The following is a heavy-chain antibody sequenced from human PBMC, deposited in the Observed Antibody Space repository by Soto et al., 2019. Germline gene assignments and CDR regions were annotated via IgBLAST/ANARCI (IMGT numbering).Heavy chain of an antibody. Sequence: ASVKVSCKASGYTFTGYYIHWVRQAPGQGLEWMGWINPNSGGTNYAQKFQGWVTMTRDTSISTAYMELSRLRSDDTAVYYCASSERGSYYMDVWGKGTTVTVSS. CDR3: ASSERGSYYMDV. CDR2: INPNSGGT. J-gene: IGHJ6*03. V-gene: IGHV1-2*04. CDR1: GYTFTGYY.